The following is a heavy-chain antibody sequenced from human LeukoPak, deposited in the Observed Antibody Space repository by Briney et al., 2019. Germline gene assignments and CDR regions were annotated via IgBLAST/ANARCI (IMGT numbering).Heavy chain of an antibody. CDR2: INHSGST. Sequence: SETLSLTCTVSGDSINSLDLWSWVRQPPGKGLEWIGEINHSGSTNYNPSLKSRVTISVDTSKNQFSLKLSSVTAADTAVYYCARFRNLIYFDYWGQGTLVTVSS. CDR3: ARFRNLIYFDY. CDR1: GDSINSLDL. J-gene: IGHJ4*02. V-gene: IGHV4-4*02.